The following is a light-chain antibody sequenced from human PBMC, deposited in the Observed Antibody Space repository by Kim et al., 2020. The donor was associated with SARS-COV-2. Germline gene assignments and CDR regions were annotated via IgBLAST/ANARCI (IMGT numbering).Light chain of an antibody. CDR3: QQRANWL. V-gene: IGKV3-11*01. CDR1: QTVRTS. CDR2: DTS. J-gene: IGKJ2*01. Sequence: EIVLKQSPATLSLSPGERATLSCRASQTVRTSFAWYQQKPGQAPRLLIYDTSNRATGIPAKFSGSGSGTDFTLTISSLEPADSAVYYCQQRANWLFGQGTKLEI.